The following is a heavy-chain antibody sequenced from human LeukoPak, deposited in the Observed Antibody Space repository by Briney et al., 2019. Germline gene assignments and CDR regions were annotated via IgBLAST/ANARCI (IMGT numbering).Heavy chain of an antibody. V-gene: IGHV3-30*18. J-gene: IGHJ6*02. CDR3: AKSYGSGALGMDV. CDR1: GFTFSYYG. CDR2: ISYDGSQK. D-gene: IGHD3-10*01. Sequence: GGSLRLSCAASGFTFSYYGVNWVRQAPGKGLEWVSLISYDGSQKSYADAVKGRFTISRDNSKNTLYLQMNSLRADDTAVYYCAKSYGSGALGMDVWGQGTTVTVSS.